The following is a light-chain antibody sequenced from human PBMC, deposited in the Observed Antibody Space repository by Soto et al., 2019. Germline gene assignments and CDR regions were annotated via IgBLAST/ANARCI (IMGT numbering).Light chain of an antibody. CDR2: GAS. J-gene: IGKJ1*01. CDR3: LQHYTYPRT. CDR1: QSVTSN. Sequence: EKVMTQSPATLSISPGERSTLSCRASQSVTSNLAWYQQKPGQAPRLLIFGASTRATGIPARFSGSGSGTEFSLTITSLQPEDFATYYCLQHYTYPRTFGQGTKVDIK. V-gene: IGKV3-15*01.